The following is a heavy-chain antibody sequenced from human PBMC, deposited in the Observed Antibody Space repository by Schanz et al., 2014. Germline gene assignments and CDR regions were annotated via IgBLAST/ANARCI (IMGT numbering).Heavy chain of an antibody. CDR3: ARDRLECGAECYSVEVFEI. CDR2: IIPSLGLA. CDR1: GGTFSSFG. J-gene: IGHJ4*02. Sequence: QVQLIQSGAEVKKPGASVKVSCKASGGTFSSFGINWVRQAPGQGLEWMGRIIPSLGLAKYEQKFQDKVTITADTSTTTAYMGLSGLRSEDTAVYYCARDRLECGAECYSVEVFEIWGQGTLVIVSS. V-gene: IGHV1-69*09. D-gene: IGHD2-21*01.